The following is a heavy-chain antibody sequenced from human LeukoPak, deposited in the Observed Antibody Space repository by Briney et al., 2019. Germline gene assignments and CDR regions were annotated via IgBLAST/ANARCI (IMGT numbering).Heavy chain of an antibody. V-gene: IGHV3-21*01. CDR2: ISGDSTDI. CDR3: ARRGYSDSSGYDY. J-gene: IGHJ4*02. D-gene: IGHD3-22*01. Sequence: GGSLRLSCATSGFTFKNYAMNWVRQAPGKGLEWVSSISGDSTDIYYADSVMGRSTISRDNAKNSLYLQINSLRAEDTAIYYCARRGYSDSSGYDYWGQGTLVTVSS. CDR1: GFTFKNYA.